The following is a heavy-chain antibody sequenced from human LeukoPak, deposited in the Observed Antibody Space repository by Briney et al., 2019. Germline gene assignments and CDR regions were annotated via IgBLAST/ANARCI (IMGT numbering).Heavy chain of an antibody. D-gene: IGHD5-12*01. CDR3: ARVVATIFSWFDP. CDR2: VSAYNGNT. J-gene: IGHJ5*02. CDR1: GYTFTSYG. Sequence: AASVKVSCKASGYTFTSYGISWVRQAPGQGLEWMGWVSAYNGNTNYAQKLQGRVTMTTDTSTSTAYIELRSLRSDDTAVYYCARVVATIFSWFDPWGQGTLVTVSS. V-gene: IGHV1-18*01.